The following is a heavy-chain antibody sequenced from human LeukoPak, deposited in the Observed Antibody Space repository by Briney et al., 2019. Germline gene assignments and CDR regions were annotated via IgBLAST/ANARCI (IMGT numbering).Heavy chain of an antibody. CDR1: GFPFSSYP. CDR3: ARSKNYFDY. Sequence: PGGPLILSCAASGFPFSSYPRRGVPRAPGRVLEWVSAIGGSGGSTFYAASVKGRFTISRDNSKNTLYLQMNSLGAEDTAVYYCARSKNYFDYWGQGTLGTVSS. V-gene: IGHV3-23*01. J-gene: IGHJ4*02. CDR2: IGGSGGST.